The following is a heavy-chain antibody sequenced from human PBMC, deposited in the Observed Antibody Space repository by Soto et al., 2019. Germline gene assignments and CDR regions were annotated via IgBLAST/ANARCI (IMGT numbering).Heavy chain of an antibody. J-gene: IGHJ4*02. CDR3: AKEWIAY. Sequence: PGGSLRLSCTASGFTFGDYAMSWVRQAPGKGLEWVGFIRSKAYGGTTEYAASVKGRFTISRDDSKSIAYLQMNSLRAEDTALYYCAKEWIAYWGQGALVTVSS. CDR1: GFTFGDYA. V-gene: IGHV3-49*04. D-gene: IGHD5-12*01. CDR2: IRSKAYGGTT.